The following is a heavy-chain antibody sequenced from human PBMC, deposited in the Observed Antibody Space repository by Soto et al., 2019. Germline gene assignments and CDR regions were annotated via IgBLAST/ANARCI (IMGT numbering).Heavy chain of an antibody. V-gene: IGHV3-30-3*01. CDR1: GFTFSSYA. CDR2: ISYDGSNK. J-gene: IGHJ6*02. D-gene: IGHD2-15*01. Sequence: QVQLVESGGGVVQPGRSLRLSCAASGFTFSSYAMHWVRQAPGKGLEWVAVISYDGSNKYYADSVKGRFTISRDNSKNTLYLQMNSLRAEETAVYYCARAGCDGGSCYTLVGLRYGMDVWCQGTTVTVSS. CDR3: ARAGCDGGSCYTLVGLRYGMDV.